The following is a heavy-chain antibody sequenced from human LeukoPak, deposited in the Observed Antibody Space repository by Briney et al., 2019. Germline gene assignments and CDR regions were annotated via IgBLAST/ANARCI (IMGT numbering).Heavy chain of an antibody. CDR1: GYTFTSYD. J-gene: IGHJ4*02. Sequence: GASVKVSCKASGYTFTSYDINWVRQATGQGLEWMGWMNPNSGNTGYAQKFQGRVTITADKSTSTAYMELSSLRSEDTAVYYCASAPRITMIVVVGPFDYWGQGTLVTVSS. CDR2: MNPNSGNT. V-gene: IGHV1-8*01. CDR3: ASAPRITMIVVVGPFDY. D-gene: IGHD3-22*01.